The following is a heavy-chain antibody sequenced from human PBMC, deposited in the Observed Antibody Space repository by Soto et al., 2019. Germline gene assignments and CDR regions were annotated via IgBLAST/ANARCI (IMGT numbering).Heavy chain of an antibody. CDR3: ATEMAPYSYDFWSGYDYYGMDV. CDR2: ISAYNGNT. V-gene: IGHV1-18*04. CDR1: GYTFTSYG. J-gene: IGHJ6*02. D-gene: IGHD3-3*01. Sequence: ASVKVSWKASGYTFTSYGISWVRQAPGQGLEWMGWISAYNGNTNYAQKLQGRVTMTTDTSTSTAYMELRSLRSDDTAVYYCATEMAPYSYDFWSGYDYYGMDVWGQGTTVTVSS.